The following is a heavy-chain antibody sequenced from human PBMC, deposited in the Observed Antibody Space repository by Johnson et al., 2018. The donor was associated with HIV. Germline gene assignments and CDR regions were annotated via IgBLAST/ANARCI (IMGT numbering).Heavy chain of an antibody. J-gene: IGHJ3*02. CDR3: VREGYSSSSDAFDI. Sequence: QVQVVESGGGVVQPGRSLTLSCAASGFTFNKFAMHWVRQAPGKGLEWLAFISFDGSNKYFGDSVEGRFDISREHSKNSHYLHMNSLRPEDTAIYYCVREGYSSSSDAFDIWGQGTMVTVSS. CDR1: GFTFNKFA. V-gene: IGHV3-30*09. D-gene: IGHD6-6*01. CDR2: ISFDGSNK.